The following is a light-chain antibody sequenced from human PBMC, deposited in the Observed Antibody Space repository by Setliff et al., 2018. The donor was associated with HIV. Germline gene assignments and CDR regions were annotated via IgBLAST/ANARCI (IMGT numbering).Light chain of an antibody. J-gene: IGLJ1*01. CDR3: AAWDDSLSGSYV. Sequence: QSVLTQPPSASGNPGQRVTISCSGSSSNIGSNHVYWYQQLPGTTPKLLIYRNNQRPSGVPDRFSGSKSGTSASPAISGLRSEDEADYFCAAWDDSLSGSYVFGAGTKVTVL. CDR1: SSNIGSNH. CDR2: RNN. V-gene: IGLV1-47*01.